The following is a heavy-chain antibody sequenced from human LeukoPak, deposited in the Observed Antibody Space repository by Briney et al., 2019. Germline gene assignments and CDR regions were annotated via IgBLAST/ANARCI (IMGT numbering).Heavy chain of an antibody. Sequence: GASVKVSCKASGYTFTGYYMHWVRQAPGQGLEWMGWINPNSGGTNYAQKFQGRVTMTRNTSISTAYMELSSLRSEDTAVYYCARRITYYYGSGSYLGSTHYYYMDVWGKGTTVTISS. V-gene: IGHV1-2*02. CDR2: INPNSGGT. CDR3: ARRITYYYGSGSYLGSTHYYYMDV. CDR1: GYTFTGYY. J-gene: IGHJ6*03. D-gene: IGHD3-10*01.